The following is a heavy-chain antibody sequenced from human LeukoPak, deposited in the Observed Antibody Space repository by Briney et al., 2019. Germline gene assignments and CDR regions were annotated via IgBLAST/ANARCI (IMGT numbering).Heavy chain of an antibody. V-gene: IGHV4-39*07. CDR1: GGSISSSSYY. J-gene: IGHJ4*02. Sequence: SETLSLTCTVSGGSISSSSYYWGWIRQPPGKGLEWIGSIYYSGSTYYNPSLKSRVTISVDTSKNQFSLKLSSVNAADTAVYYCARLDSSGYPFDFWGQGILVAVSS. D-gene: IGHD3-22*01. CDR3: ARLDSSGYPFDF. CDR2: IYYSGST.